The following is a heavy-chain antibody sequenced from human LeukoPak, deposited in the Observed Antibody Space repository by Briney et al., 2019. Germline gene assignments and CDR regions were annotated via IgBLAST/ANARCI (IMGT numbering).Heavy chain of an antibody. V-gene: IGHV3-23*01. D-gene: IGHD1-26*01. Sequence: GGSLRLSCEASGFTFDNYAMSWVRQAPGKGLEWVSAISNSGVSTHYADSVKGRFTISRDNSKNTLYLQMNSLRAEDTALYYCAKKVVVGATSPYSDFQDWGQGTLVTVSS. J-gene: IGHJ1*01. CDR3: AKKVVVGATSPYSDFQD. CDR2: ISNSGVST. CDR1: GFTFDNYA.